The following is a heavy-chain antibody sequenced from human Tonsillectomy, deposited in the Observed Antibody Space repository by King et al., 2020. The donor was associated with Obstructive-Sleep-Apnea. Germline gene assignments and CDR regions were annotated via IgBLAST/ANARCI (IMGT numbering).Heavy chain of an antibody. CDR3: ARLGGGRIAAAGTGDY. CDR1: GGSISSGGYY. D-gene: IGHD6-13*01. V-gene: IGHV4-31*03. Sequence: VPLQESGPGLVKPSQTLSLTCTVSGGSISSGGYYWSWIRQHPGKGLEWIGYIYYSGSTYYNPSLKSRVTISVDTSKNQFSLKLSSVTAADTAVYYCARLGGGRIAAAGTGDYWGQGTLVTVSS. J-gene: IGHJ4*02. CDR2: IYYSGST.